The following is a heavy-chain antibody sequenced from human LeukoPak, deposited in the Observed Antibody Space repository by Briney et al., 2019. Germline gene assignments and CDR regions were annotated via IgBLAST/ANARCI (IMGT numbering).Heavy chain of an antibody. J-gene: IGHJ4*02. CDR1: GFTFDDFA. CDR3: AKDKGPTMIVPDY. CDR2: ISWNSDSI. Sequence: GRSLRLSCAASGFTFDDFAMHWVWQVPGKGPEWISGISWNSDSIDYADSVKGRFTISRDNAKNSLSLQMKSLRAEDTALYYCAKDKGPTMIVPDYWGQGTLVTVSS. V-gene: IGHV3-9*01. D-gene: IGHD3-22*01.